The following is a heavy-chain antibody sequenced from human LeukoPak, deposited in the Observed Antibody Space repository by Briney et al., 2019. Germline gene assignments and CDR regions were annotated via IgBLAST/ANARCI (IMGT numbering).Heavy chain of an antibody. J-gene: IGHJ4*02. CDR1: GFTFSSYA. D-gene: IGHD3-22*01. CDR2: ISYDGSNK. Sequence: VGSLRLSCAASGFTFSSYAMHWVRQAPGKGLGWVAVISYDGSNKYYADSVKGRFTISRDNSKNTLYVQMNSLGAEDTAVYYCATSDYYDSSGYYYWGQGTLVTVSS. CDR3: ATSDYYDSSGYYY. V-gene: IGHV3-30*01.